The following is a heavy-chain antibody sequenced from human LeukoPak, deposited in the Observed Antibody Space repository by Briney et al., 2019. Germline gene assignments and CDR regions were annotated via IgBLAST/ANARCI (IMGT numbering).Heavy chain of an antibody. J-gene: IGHJ5*02. Sequence: PGGSLRLSCAASGFNFNNYGMHWVRQAPGKGMEWVAFIRYDGGTENYADSVKGRFTISRDNSKNTLYLQMNSLRAEDTAVYYCAKGWDDYGDDEVVNWFDPWGQGTLVTVSS. CDR2: IRYDGGTE. D-gene: IGHD4-17*01. CDR1: GFNFNNYG. V-gene: IGHV3-30*02. CDR3: AKGWDDYGDDEVVNWFDP.